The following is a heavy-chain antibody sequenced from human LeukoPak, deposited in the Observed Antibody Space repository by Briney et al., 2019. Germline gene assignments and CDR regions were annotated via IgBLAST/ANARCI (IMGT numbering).Heavy chain of an antibody. D-gene: IGHD6-25*01. CDR1: GFTFSSYS. Sequence: GGSLRLSCAASGFTFSSYSMNWVRQAPGKGLECVSSISSSSSYIYYADSVKGRFTISRDNAKNSLYLQMNSLRAEDTAVYYCARDAEYSTGAFDIWGQGTMVTVSS. J-gene: IGHJ3*02. CDR2: ISSSSSYI. CDR3: ARDAEYSTGAFDI. V-gene: IGHV3-21*01.